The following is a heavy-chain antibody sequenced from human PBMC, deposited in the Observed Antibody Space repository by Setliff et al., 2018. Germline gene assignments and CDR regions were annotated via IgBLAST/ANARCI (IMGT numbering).Heavy chain of an antibody. CDR3: ARLPNYVWGSPVDY. CDR1: GASITNVNYY. Sequence: SETLSLTCTVSGASITNVNYYWGLIRQPPGKGLEWIGSIFYSGRTFYNPSLKSRVTISVDTSKNQFSLTLSSVTAADTAVYYCARLPNYVWGSPVDYWGQGTLVTVSS. V-gene: IGHV4-39*01. CDR2: IFYSGRT. D-gene: IGHD3-16*01. J-gene: IGHJ4*02.